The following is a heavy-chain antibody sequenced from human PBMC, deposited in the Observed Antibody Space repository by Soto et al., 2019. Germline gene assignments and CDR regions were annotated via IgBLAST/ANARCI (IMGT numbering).Heavy chain of an antibody. D-gene: IGHD3-16*01. V-gene: IGHV3-7*05. CDR2: IKADGSEE. J-gene: IGHJ6*02. Sequence: EVQLVESGGGLVQPGGSLRLSCAASGFTFSTYWMNWVRQAPGKGLQWVANIKADGSEEDYVDSVKGRFTIYRDNAKNSLYLDRNRLRGEDTAVYYCAIDWGAPGRGSAFGYYYHFGMDVWGQGTTVTVPS. CDR1: GFTFSTYW. CDR3: AIDWGAPGRGSAFGYYYHFGMDV.